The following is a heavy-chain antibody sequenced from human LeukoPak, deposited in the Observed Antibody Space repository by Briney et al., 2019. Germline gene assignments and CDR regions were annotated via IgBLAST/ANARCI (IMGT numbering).Heavy chain of an antibody. J-gene: IGHJ4*02. D-gene: IGHD3-3*01. Sequence: GGSLRLSCAASGFTFSSYAMSWVRQAPGKGLEWVSGISGSGGSTYYAESVKGRFTISRDNSKNTLYLQMNSLRAEDTAVYYCAKASGNSGRDYTPFDCWGQGTLVTVSS. CDR2: ISGSGGST. CDR3: AKASGNSGRDYTPFDC. V-gene: IGHV3-23*01. CDR1: GFTFSSYA.